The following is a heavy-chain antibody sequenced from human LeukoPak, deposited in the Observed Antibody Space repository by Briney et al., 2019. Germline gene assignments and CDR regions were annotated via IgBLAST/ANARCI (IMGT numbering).Heavy chain of an antibody. Sequence: GGSLRLSCAVSGMTFEKHGMHGVRQPPGKGLEWLAFIKYDGSRTDYEDSVKGRFTVSRDNSKNTLYLEMNSLRAEDTAVYYCVKDTIFTVDPFDYWGQGTLVTVSS. CDR3: VKDTIFTVDPFDY. V-gene: IGHV3-30*02. CDR1: GMTFEKHG. J-gene: IGHJ4*02. D-gene: IGHD3-3*01. CDR2: IKYDGSRT.